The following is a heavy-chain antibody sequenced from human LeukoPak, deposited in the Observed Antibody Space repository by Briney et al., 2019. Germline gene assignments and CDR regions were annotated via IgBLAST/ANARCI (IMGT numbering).Heavy chain of an antibody. CDR2: ISSSSSTI. V-gene: IGHV3-48*01. CDR3: AGVFNYDFWSGRSDY. J-gene: IGHJ4*02. D-gene: IGHD3-3*01. Sequence: GGSLRLSCAASGFTFSSYAMSWVRQAPGKGLEWVSYISSSSSTIYYADSVKGRFTISRDNAKNSLYLQMNSLRAEDTAVYYCAGVFNYDFWSGRSDYWGQGTLVTVSS. CDR1: GFTFSSYA.